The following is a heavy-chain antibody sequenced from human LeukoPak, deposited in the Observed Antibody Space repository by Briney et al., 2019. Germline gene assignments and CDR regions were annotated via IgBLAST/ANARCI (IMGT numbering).Heavy chain of an antibody. CDR2: ISANGGNT. CDR1: GYTFTSNG. D-gene: IGHD5-24*01. Sequence: VASVKVSCKASGYTFTSNGISWVRQAPGKELEWMGWISANGGNTKYAQKMQGRVTMTTETSSSTAYMELRNLRSDDTAVYYCARDKNYRLDYWGQGTLVTVSS. CDR3: ARDKNYRLDY. J-gene: IGHJ4*02. V-gene: IGHV1-18*01.